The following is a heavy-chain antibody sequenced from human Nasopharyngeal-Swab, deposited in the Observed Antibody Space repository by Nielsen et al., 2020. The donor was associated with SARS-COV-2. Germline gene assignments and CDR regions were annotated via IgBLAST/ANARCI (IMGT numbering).Heavy chain of an antibody. D-gene: IGHD4-17*01. Sequence: SETLSLTCTVSGDSISSYYWSWIRQPPGKGLEWIGYIYYSGSTNYNPSLKSRVTISVDTSKNQFSLKLSSVTAADTAVYYCARDYGDYSYFDYWGQGTLVTVSS. V-gene: IGHV4-59*01. CDR3: ARDYGDYSYFDY. J-gene: IGHJ4*02. CDR1: GDSISSYY. CDR2: IYYSGST.